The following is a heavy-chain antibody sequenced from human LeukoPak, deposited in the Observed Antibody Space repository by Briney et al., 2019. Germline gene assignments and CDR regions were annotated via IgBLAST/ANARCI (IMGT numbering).Heavy chain of an antibody. Sequence: SETLSLTCAVYGGSFSGYYWSWIRQPPGKGLEWIGYIYYSGSTNYNPSLKSRVTISVDTSKNQFSLKLSSVTAADTAVYYCARDEGISAFDIWGQGTMVTVSS. J-gene: IGHJ3*02. CDR3: ARDEGISAFDI. CDR1: GGSFSGYY. V-gene: IGHV4-59*01. CDR2: IYYSGST.